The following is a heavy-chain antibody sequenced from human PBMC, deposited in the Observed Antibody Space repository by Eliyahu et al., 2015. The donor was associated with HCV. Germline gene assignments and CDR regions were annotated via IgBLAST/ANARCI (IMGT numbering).Heavy chain of an antibody. V-gene: IGHV3-9*01. J-gene: IGHJ5*02. CDR2: ISWNSGSI. Sequence: EVQLVESGGGLVQPGRSLRLSCAASGFTFDDYAMHWVRQAPGKGLGWVSGISWNSGSIGYADSVKGRFTISRDNAKNSLYLQMNSLRAEDTALYYCAKDMALRYNWNYGWFDPWGQGTLVTVSS. CDR1: GFTFDDYA. CDR3: AKDMALRYNWNYGWFDP. D-gene: IGHD1-7*01.